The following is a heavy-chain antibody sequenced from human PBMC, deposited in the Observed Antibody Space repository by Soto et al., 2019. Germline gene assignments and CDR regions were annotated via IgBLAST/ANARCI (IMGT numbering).Heavy chain of an antibody. J-gene: IGHJ6*02. CDR3: SRVGDPLQVNFYYGMDV. Sequence: ASVKVSCKASGYTFTSYYMHWVRQAPGQGLEWMGIIHPNGDSTTYAQKFKGRVTMTRDTSTSTLYMELSSLTSEDTAIYYCSRVGDPLQVNFYYGMDVWGQGTTVTVSS. CDR2: IHPNGDST. CDR1: GYTFTSYY. V-gene: IGHV1-46*01.